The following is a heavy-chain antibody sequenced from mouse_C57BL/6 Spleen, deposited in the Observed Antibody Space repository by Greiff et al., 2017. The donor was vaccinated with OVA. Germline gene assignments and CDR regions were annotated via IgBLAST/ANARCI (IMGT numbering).Heavy chain of an antibody. Sequence: EVQLVESGPGLVKPSQSLSLTCSVTGYSITSGYYWNWIRQFPGNKLEWMGYISYDGSNNYNPSLKNRISITRDTSKNQFFLKLNSVTTEDTATYYCARVGTTVVRYFDVWGTGTTVTVSS. CDR1: GYSITSGYY. CDR3: ARVGTTVVRYFDV. V-gene: IGHV3-6*01. D-gene: IGHD1-1*01. CDR2: ISYDGSN. J-gene: IGHJ1*03.